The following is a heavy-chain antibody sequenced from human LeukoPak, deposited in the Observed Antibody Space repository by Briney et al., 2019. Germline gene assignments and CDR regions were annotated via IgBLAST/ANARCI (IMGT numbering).Heavy chain of an antibody. CDR1: GASISSGSNY. CDR2: IYSSGST. V-gene: IGHV4-39*07. J-gene: IGHJ4*02. CDR3: ARGQKYRSGYTVTELGSGYFDY. D-gene: IGHD5-18*01. Sequence: SETLSLTCSVSGASISSGSNYWGWIRQPPGKTLEWIGSIYSSGSTYYNPSLKSRVIIIIDTPKNHFSLRLSSVTAADTAVYYCARGQKYRSGYTVTELGSGYFDYWGQGTLVTVSS.